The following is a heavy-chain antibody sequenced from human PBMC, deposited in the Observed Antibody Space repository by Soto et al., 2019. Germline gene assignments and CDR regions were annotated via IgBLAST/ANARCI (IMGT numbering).Heavy chain of an antibody. CDR1: GGTFNSHT. CDR2: VVPLLGIE. J-gene: IGHJ4*02. Sequence: QVQLVQSGAKVKRPGSSVKVSCKASGGTFNSHTINWVRQAPGQGLEWVGRVVPLLGIESHPQKFKDRLTISADTSTGSVLMEQSNLRSEDTAVYYYTRDRPENDVLPVPRHHFDSWGAGTLLNVSS. CDR3: TRDRPENDVLPVPRHHFDS. V-gene: IGHV1-69*08. D-gene: IGHD3-16*01.